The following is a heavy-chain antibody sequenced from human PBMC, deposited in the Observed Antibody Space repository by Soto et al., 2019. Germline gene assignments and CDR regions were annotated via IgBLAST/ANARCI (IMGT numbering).Heavy chain of an antibody. J-gene: IGHJ4*02. CDR1: GFTFSSYE. D-gene: IGHD1-26*01. CDR2: ISSSGSTI. CDR3: ARLTVGATPTDY. V-gene: IGHV3-48*03. Sequence: EVQLVESGGGSVQPGGSLRLSCAASGFTFSSYEMNWVRQAPGKGLEWVSYISSSGSTIYYADSVKGRFTISRDNAKNSLYLQMNSLRAEDTAVYYCARLTVGATPTDYWGQGTLVTVSS.